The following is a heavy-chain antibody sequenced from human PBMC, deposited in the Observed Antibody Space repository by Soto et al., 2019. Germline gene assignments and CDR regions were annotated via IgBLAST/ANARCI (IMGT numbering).Heavy chain of an antibody. D-gene: IGHD5-18*01. CDR2: IKIKTDGGTT. J-gene: IGHJ6*02. Sequence: GSLRLSCAASGFTFSNAWMSWVRQAPGKGLEWVGRIKIKTDGGTTDYPAPVKGRFTISRDDSENTLYLQMNSLKTEDTAVYYCTTGGYSYGSDYYYYYMDVWGQGTTVTVSS. CDR1: GFTFSNAW. CDR3: TTGGYSYGSDYYYYYMDV. V-gene: IGHV3-15*01.